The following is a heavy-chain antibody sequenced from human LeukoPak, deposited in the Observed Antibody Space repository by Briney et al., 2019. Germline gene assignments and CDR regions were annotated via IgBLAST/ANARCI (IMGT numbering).Heavy chain of an antibody. CDR1: GFTFSSYG. J-gene: IGHJ6*03. CDR3: AKGSTSSYYYYYMDV. V-gene: IGHV3-30*02. Sequence: GGSLRLSCAASGFTFSSYGMHWVRQAPGKGLEWVAFIRYVGNNKYYADSVKGRFTISRDISKNTLYLQMNSLRTEDTAVYYCAKGSTSSYYYYYMDVWGKGTTVTVSS. D-gene: IGHD1-26*01. CDR2: IRYVGNNK.